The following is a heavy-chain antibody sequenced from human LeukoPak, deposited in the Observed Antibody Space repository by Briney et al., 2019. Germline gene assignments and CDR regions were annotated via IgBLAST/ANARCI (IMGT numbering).Heavy chain of an antibody. D-gene: IGHD3-10*01. J-gene: IGHJ4*02. V-gene: IGHV3-48*01. Sequence: GGSLRLSCAASGFTFSSYSMNWVRQAPGKGLEWVSYISTSSSTIYYADSVKGRFTISRDNSKTTLFLQMNSLRAEDTAIYYCAKDLGGEGGSGFPGQWGQGTLVTVSS. CDR1: GFTFSSYS. CDR2: ISTSSSTI. CDR3: AKDLGGEGGSGFPGQ.